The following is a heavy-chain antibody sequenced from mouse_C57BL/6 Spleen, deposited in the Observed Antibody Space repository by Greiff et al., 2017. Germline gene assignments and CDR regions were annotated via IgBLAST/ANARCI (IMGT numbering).Heavy chain of an antibody. CDR1: GYSFTGYF. Sequence: DVKLVESGPELVKPGDSVKISCKASGYSFTGYFMNWVMQSHGKSLEWIGRINPYNGDTFYNQKFKGKATLTVDKSSSTAHMELRSLTSEDSAVYYCARRDGYGFDYWGQGTTLTVSS. CDR2: INPYNGDT. V-gene: IGHV1-20*01. J-gene: IGHJ2*01. D-gene: IGHD2-2*01. CDR3: ARRDGYGFDY.